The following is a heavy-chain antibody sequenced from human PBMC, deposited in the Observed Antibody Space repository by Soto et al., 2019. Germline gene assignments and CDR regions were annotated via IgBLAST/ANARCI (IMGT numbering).Heavy chain of an antibody. J-gene: IGHJ4*02. V-gene: IGHV4-34*01. Sequence: QVQLQQWGAGLLKPSETLSLTCAVYGGSFSGYYWSWIRQPPGKGLEWIGEINHSGSTNYNPSLKSRVTIPVDTSKNQFSLKLSSVTAADTAVYYCARMHFDSSGYSYYFDYWGQGTLVTVSS. CDR3: ARMHFDSSGYSYYFDY. D-gene: IGHD3-22*01. CDR1: GGSFSGYY. CDR2: INHSGST.